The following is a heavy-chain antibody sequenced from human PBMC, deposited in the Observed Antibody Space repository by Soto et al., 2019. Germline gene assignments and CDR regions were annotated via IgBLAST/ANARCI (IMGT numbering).Heavy chain of an antibody. D-gene: IGHD2-21*02. J-gene: IGHJ4*02. Sequence: PGGSLRLSCAASGFSVRTNYMSWVRQAPGEGLEWVSVFESGGSIYYADSVKGRFIISRDYAKNTVYLQMNSLRADDTAVYYCARAGVTPHFFDYWGQGTLVTVSS. V-gene: IGHV3-53*01. CDR2: FESGGSI. CDR1: GFSVRTNY. CDR3: ARAGVTPHFFDY.